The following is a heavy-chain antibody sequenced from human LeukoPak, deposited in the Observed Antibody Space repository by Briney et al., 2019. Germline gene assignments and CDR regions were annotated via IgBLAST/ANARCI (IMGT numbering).Heavy chain of an antibody. Sequence: PGGSLRLSCAASGFTFSSSAMSWVRQAPGKGLEWVSAISNNGGYTYYADSVQGRFTISRDNSKNMLCLQMNSLRAEDTAVYYCAKQLGYCSDGSCYFPYWGQGTLVTVSS. J-gene: IGHJ4*02. CDR1: GFTFSSSA. V-gene: IGHV3-23*01. CDR3: AKQLGYCSDGSCYFPY. CDR2: ISNNGGYT. D-gene: IGHD2-15*01.